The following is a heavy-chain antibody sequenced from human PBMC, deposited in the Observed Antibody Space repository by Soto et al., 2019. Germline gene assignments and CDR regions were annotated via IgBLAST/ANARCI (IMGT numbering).Heavy chain of an antibody. J-gene: IGHJ2*01. CDR1: GGTFSRYA. CDR3: AQTLGSAVAGPGRFDL. Sequence: QVQLVQSGAEVKKPGSSVKVSCKASGGTFSRYAISWVRQAPGQGLEWMGGITPMFGTANYAQKFQGRVTITADESRTTVNMELGRLRSEDTAVYYCAQTLGSAVAGPGRFDLWGRGTLVIVSS. CDR2: ITPMFGTA. V-gene: IGHV1-69*12. D-gene: IGHD6-19*01.